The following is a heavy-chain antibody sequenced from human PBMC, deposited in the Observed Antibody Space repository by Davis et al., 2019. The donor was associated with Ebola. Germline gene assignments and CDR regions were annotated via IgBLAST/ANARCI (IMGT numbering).Heavy chain of an antibody. J-gene: IGHJ4*02. D-gene: IGHD2-15*01. Sequence: ASVTVSCKASGYTFTSYGISWVRQAPGQGLEWMGWISAYNGNTNYAQKLQGRVPMTTDTSTSTAYMELRSLRSDDTAMYYCARVASLVSGARGFDSWGQGTLVTVSS. V-gene: IGHV1-18*01. CDR2: ISAYNGNT. CDR1: GYTFTSYG. CDR3: ARVASLVSGARGFDS.